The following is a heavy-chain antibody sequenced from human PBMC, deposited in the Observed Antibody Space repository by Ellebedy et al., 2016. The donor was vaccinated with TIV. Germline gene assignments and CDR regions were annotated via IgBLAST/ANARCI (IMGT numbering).Heavy chain of an antibody. CDR2: INQDESEK. V-gene: IGHV3-7*01. CDR1: GIDFSNKW. D-gene: IGHD3-16*01. CDR3: TRDVGGGFFDY. Sequence: PGGSLRLSCAASGIDFSNKWMAWVRQAPGKGLEWVANINQDESEKYYLDSVNGRFTISRDNAKNSLYLQRNSLRAEDAAVYFCTRDVGGGFFDYWGQGTLVTVSS. J-gene: IGHJ4*02.